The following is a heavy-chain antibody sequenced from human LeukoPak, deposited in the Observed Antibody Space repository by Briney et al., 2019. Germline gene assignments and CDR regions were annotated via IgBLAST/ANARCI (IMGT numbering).Heavy chain of an antibody. Sequence: GSLRLSCAASGFTFSSYEMNWVRQAPGKGLEWVSYIGSSGSTIYYADSVKGRFTISRDNAKNTLYLQMNSLRAENTAVYYCARGGGWLQSYYYMDVWGKGTTVTISS. V-gene: IGHV3-48*03. CDR1: GFTFSSYE. CDR2: IGSSGSTI. CDR3: ARGGGWLQSYYYMDV. D-gene: IGHD5-24*01. J-gene: IGHJ6*03.